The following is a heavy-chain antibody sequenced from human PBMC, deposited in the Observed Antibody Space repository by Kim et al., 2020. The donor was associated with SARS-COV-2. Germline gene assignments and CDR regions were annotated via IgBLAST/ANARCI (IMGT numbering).Heavy chain of an antibody. CDR2: INSDGSST. CDR3: ARAQRASYYYDSSGYRD. D-gene: IGHD3-22*01. V-gene: IGHV3-74*01. J-gene: IGHJ4*02. Sequence: GGSLRLSCAASGFTFSSYWMHWVRQAPGKGLVWVSRINSDGSSTSYADSVKGRFTISRDNAKNTLYLQMNSLRAEDTAVYYCARAQRASYYYDSSGYRDWGQGTLVTVSS. CDR1: GFTFSSYW.